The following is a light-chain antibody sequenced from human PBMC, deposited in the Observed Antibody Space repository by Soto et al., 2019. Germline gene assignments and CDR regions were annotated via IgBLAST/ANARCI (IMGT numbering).Light chain of an antibody. J-gene: IGKJ1*01. CDR1: QGISSN. CDR2: AAW. CDR3: QQLNSYPRT. Sequence: DLQLTQSPSPLSASVGDRVTITCRASQGISSNLAWYQQKPGKAPKLLISAAWTLQSGVPSRFSGRGSGTEFTLTISSLQPEDFGTYYCQQLNSYPRTFGQGTKVEIK. V-gene: IGKV1-9*01.